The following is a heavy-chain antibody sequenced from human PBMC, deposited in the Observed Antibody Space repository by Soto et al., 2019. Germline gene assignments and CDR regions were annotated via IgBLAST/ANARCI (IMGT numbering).Heavy chain of an antibody. CDR3: ARDISSAYYYYMDV. Sequence: SVKVSCKASGCTVSSYTISWVRQAPGQGLEWMGRIIPILGIANYAQKFQGRVTITADKSTSTAYMELSSLRSEDTAVYYCARDISSAYYYYMDVWGKQTTVPVSS. CDR1: GCTVSSYT. CDR2: IIPILGIA. V-gene: IGHV1-69*04. J-gene: IGHJ6*03.